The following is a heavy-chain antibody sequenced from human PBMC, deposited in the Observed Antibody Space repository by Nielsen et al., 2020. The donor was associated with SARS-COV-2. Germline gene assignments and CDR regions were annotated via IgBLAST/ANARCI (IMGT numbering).Heavy chain of an antibody. D-gene: IGHD6-19*01. V-gene: IGHV3-15*01. Sequence: GESLKISCAASGFTFSSYAMSWVRQAPGKGLEWVGRIKSKTDGGTTDYAAPVKGRFTISRDDSKNTLYLQMNSLKTEDTAVYYCTTGAVAGTYWFDYWGQGTLVTVSS. J-gene: IGHJ4*02. CDR1: GFTFSSYA. CDR2: IKSKTDGGTT. CDR3: TTGAVAGTYWFDY.